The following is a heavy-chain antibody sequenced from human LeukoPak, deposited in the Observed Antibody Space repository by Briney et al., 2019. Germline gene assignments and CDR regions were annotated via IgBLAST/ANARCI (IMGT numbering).Heavy chain of an antibody. V-gene: IGHV4-4*09. J-gene: IGHJ3*02. CDR3: ARERWLQTTDAFDI. CDR2: IYTSGST. CDR1: GGSISSYY. Sequence: SETLSLTCTVSGGSISSYYWSWIRQPPGKGLKWIGYIYTSGSTNYNPSLKSRVTISVDTSKNQFSLKLSSVTAADTAVYYCARERWLQTTDAFDIWGQGTMVTVSS. D-gene: IGHD5-24*01.